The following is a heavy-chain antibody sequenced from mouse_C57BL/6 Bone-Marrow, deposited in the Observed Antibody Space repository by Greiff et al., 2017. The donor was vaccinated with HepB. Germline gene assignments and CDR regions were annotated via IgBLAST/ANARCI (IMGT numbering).Heavy chain of an antibody. V-gene: IGHV1-26*01. CDR2: INPNNGGT. Sequence: VQLQQSGPELVKPGASVKISCKASGYTFTDYYMNWVKQSHGKSLEWIGDINPNNGGTSYNQKFKGKATLTVDKSSSTAYIELRSLTSEYSAVYYCARERDAMDYWGQGTSVTVSS. CDR3: ARERDAMDY. J-gene: IGHJ4*01. CDR1: GYTFTDYY.